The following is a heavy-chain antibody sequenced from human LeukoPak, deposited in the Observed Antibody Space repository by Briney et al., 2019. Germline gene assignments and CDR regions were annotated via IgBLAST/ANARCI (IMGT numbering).Heavy chain of an antibody. Sequence: PSETLSLTCTVSGGSVSSSSYFWGGIRQPPGRGLEWIGTINNVGSTYHNPPLKSRLTISVDTSTNHFSLKLSSVTAADTAVFYCAAMGSSGTSAFDYWGQGTLLTVSS. V-gene: IGHV4-39*07. J-gene: IGHJ4*02. CDR1: GGSVSSSSYF. CDR3: AAMGSSGTSAFDY. CDR2: INNVGST. D-gene: IGHD3-10*01.